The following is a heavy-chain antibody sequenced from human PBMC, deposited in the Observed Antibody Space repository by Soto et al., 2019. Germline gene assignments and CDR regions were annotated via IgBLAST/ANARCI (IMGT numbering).Heavy chain of an antibody. J-gene: IGHJ4*02. V-gene: IGHV2-70*11. CDR3: ARMIFGRSGEYYFDY. CDR1: GFSLSTSRMC. Sequence: SGPTLVNPTQTLTLTCTFSGFSLSTSRMCVSWIRQPPGKALEWLARIDWDDAKYFNTSLKARLTVSKDTSKNQVVLTMTNMDPVDTATYYCARMIFGRSGEYYFDYWGQGILVTVSS. D-gene: IGHD3-3*01. CDR2: IDWDDAK.